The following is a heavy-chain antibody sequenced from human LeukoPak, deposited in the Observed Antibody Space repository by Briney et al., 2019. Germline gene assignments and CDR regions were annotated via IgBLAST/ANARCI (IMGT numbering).Heavy chain of an antibody. CDR1: GFTFSSYA. J-gene: IGHJ6*04. CDR2: ISGTGNRT. V-gene: IGHV3-23*01. CDR3: AELGITMIGGV. Sequence: GGSLRLSCAAPGFTFSSYAMGWVRQAPGKGLEWVSAISGTGNRTYYADSVKGRFTISRDNSKNTLYLQMNSLRAEDTAVYYCAELGITMIGGVWGKGTTVTISS. D-gene: IGHD3-10*02.